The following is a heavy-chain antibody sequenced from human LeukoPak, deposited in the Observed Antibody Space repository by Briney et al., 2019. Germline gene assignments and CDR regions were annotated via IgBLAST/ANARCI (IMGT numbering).Heavy chain of an antibody. D-gene: IGHD4-17*01. J-gene: IGHJ5*02. CDR1: GYTFTGYY. CDR3: ARVLTRGYGASFMP. V-gene: IGHV1-2*02. Sequence: ASVKVSCKASGYTFTGYYMHWVRPAPGQGLEWMGWINPNSGGTNYAQKFQGRVTMTRDTSISTAYMELRRLRSDDTAVYYCARVLTRGYGASFMPWGQGTLVTVSS. CDR2: INPNSGGT.